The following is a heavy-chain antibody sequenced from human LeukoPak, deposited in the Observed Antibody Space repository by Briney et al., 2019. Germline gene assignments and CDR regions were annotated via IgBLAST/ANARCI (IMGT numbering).Heavy chain of an antibody. CDR1: GGSISSGDYY. V-gene: IGHV4-30-4*01. Sequence: SQTLSLTCTVSGGSISSGDYYWSWIRQPPGKGLEWIGYIYYSGSTYYNPSLKSRVTISVDTSKNQFSLKLSSVTAADTAVYYCASTMIVMVSYAFDIWGQGTMVTVSS. J-gene: IGHJ3*02. D-gene: IGHD3-22*01. CDR3: ASTMIVMVSYAFDI. CDR2: IYYSGST.